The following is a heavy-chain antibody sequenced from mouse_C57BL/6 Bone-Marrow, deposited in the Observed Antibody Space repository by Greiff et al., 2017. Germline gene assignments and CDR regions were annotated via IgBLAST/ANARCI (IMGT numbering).Heavy chain of an antibody. Sequence: EVQRVESGAELVRPGASVKLSCTASGFNIKDDYMHWVKQRPEQGLEWIGWIDPENGDTEYASKFQGKATITADTSSNTAYLQLSSLTSEDTAVYYCTTAVHYWGQGTTLTVSS. CDR3: TTAVHY. CDR2: IDPENGDT. CDR1: GFNIKDDY. D-gene: IGHD6-1*01. V-gene: IGHV14-4*01. J-gene: IGHJ2*01.